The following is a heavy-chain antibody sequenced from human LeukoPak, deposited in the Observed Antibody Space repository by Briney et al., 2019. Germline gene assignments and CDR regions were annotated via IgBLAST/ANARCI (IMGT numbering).Heavy chain of an antibody. CDR3: ARDGPAAIRASFDY. Sequence: GGSQRLSCAASGFTISAYYMSWIRQAPGKGLEWVSYISSSGSTIYYADSVKGRFTISRDNAKNSLYLQMNSLRAEDTAVYYCARDGPAAIRASFDYWGQGTLVTVSS. CDR1: GFTISAYY. CDR2: ISSSGSTI. J-gene: IGHJ4*02. V-gene: IGHV3-11*04. D-gene: IGHD2-2*02.